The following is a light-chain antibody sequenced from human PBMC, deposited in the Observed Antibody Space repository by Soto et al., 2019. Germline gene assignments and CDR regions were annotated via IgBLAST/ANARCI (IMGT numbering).Light chain of an antibody. Sequence: VLTQPPSASGTPGQRVFISCSGSSSNIGGTNYAYWYQQLPGAAPKLLMHSNNLRPSGVPERISGSKSGTSASLAISGLRSEDEAVYYCASWDDRVGAVIFGGGTKVTVL. V-gene: IGLV1-47*02. CDR2: SNN. CDR1: SSNIGGTNY. J-gene: IGLJ2*01. CDR3: ASWDDRVGAVI.